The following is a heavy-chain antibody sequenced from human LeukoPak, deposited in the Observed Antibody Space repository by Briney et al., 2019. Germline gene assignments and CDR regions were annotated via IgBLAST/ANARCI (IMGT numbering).Heavy chain of an antibody. Sequence: GASVKVSCKASGYTFTSYAMNWVRQAPGQGLEWMGWINTNTGNPTYAQDFTGRFVFSLDTSVNTAYLQISSLKAEDTAVYYCARDPVAVVPAATHRGRAFDIWGQGTMVTVSS. V-gene: IGHV7-4-1*02. CDR2: INTNTGNP. J-gene: IGHJ3*02. CDR1: GYTFTSYA. D-gene: IGHD2-2*01. CDR3: ARDPVAVVPAATHRGRAFDI.